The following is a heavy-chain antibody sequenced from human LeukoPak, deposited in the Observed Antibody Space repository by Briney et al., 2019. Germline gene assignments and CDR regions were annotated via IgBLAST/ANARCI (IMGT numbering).Heavy chain of an antibody. V-gene: IGHV4-34*01. Sequence: SETLSLTCAVYGGSFSGYYWSWIRQPPGKGLEWIGEINHSGSTNYNPSLKSRVTISVDTSKNQFSLKLSSVTAADTAMYYCARQWLVDSGYYGMDVWGQGTTVTVSS. CDR1: GGSFSGYY. D-gene: IGHD6-19*01. J-gene: IGHJ6*02. CDR2: INHSGST. CDR3: ARQWLVDSGYYGMDV.